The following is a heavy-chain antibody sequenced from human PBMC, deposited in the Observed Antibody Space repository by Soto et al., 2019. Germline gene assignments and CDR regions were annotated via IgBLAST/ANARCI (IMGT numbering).Heavy chain of an antibody. V-gene: IGHV4-31*03. Sequence: SETLSLTCTVSGGSISSGGYYWSWIRQHPGKGLKWIGYIYYSGSTYYNPSLKSRVTISVDTSKNQFSLRLNSVTAADTAVFYCARSVGYRSGWWPYYFDYWGQGALVTVSS. CDR3: ARSVGYRSGWWPYYFDY. CDR1: GGSISSGGYY. J-gene: IGHJ4*02. D-gene: IGHD6-19*01. CDR2: IYYSGST.